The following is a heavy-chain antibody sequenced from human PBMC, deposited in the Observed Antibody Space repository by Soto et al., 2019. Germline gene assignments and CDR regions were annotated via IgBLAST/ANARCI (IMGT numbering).Heavy chain of an antibody. CDR3: ARVGTVTGDYYSGMDV. Sequence: PSETLSLTCTVSGGSISSGGYYWSWIRQHPGKGLEWIGYIYYSGSTYYNPSLKSRVTISVDTSKNQFSLKLSSVTAADTAVYYCARVGTVTGDYYSGMDVWGQGTKVTVSS. CDR2: IYYSGST. J-gene: IGHJ6*02. V-gene: IGHV4-31*03. D-gene: IGHD4-17*01. CDR1: GGSISSGGYY.